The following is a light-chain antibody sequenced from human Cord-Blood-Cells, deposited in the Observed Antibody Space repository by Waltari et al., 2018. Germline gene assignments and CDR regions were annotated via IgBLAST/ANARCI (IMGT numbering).Light chain of an antibody. V-gene: IGKV4-1*01. CDR1: QSVLYSSNIKNY. J-gene: IGKJ3*01. CDR3: QQYYSTPFT. CDR2: CAS. Sequence: DIVMTQSPDSLAVSLGERATINCKSSQSVLYSSNIKNYLAWYQQKPGQPPKLLIYCASTRESGVPDRFSGSGSGTDFTLTISSLQAEDVAVYYCQQYYSTPFTFGPGTKVDIK.